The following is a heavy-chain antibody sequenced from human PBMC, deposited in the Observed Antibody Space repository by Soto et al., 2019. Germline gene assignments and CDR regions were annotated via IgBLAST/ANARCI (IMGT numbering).Heavy chain of an antibody. CDR1: GFTFSSYA. V-gene: IGHV3-23*01. CDR3: AKGVSQYTPLALFDY. J-gene: IGHJ4*02. CDR2: ISGSDGRT. Sequence: PGGSLRLSCGASGFTFSSYAMSWVRQAPGKGLEWVSTISGSDGRTYSTDSVKGRFTISRDNSRNTAYLQMNSLRVEDTAVYYCAKGVSQYTPLALFDYWGRGTLVTVSS. D-gene: IGHD5-18*01.